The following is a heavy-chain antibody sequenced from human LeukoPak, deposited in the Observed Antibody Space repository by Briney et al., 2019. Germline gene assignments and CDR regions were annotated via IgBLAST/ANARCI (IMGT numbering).Heavy chain of an antibody. D-gene: IGHD3-10*01. J-gene: IGHJ4*02. CDR3: ARDSRSYSTGAEY. CDR2: ISYDGSNQ. Sequence: GGSLRLSCAASGFAFSSYAMHWVRQAPGKGLEWVAAISYDGSNQYFVDSVKGRFTISRDNSRNTLYLQMNSLRPEDTALYYCARDSRSYSTGAEYWGQGTLVTVSS. V-gene: IGHV3-30-3*01. CDR1: GFAFSSYA.